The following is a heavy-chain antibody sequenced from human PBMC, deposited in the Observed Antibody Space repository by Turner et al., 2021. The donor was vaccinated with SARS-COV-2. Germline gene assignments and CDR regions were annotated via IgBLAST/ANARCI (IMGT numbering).Heavy chain of an antibody. CDR1: GGSISSSSYY. J-gene: IGHJ5*02. CDR2: IYYSGST. CDR3: AIHWEVAAADYLARFDP. Sequence: QLQLQESGPGLVKPSETLSLTCTVSGGSISSSSYYWGWIRQPPGKGLEWIGSIYYSGSTYYNPSLKSLVTIFVDTSKNQFSLMLSSVTAADTAVYYCAIHWEVAAADYLARFDPWGQGTLVTVSS. V-gene: IGHV4-39*01. D-gene: IGHD6-13*01.